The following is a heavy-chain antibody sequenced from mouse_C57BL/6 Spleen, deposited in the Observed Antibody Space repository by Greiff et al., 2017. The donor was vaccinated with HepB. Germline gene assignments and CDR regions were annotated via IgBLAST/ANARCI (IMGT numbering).Heavy chain of an antibody. CDR1: GFTFSSYG. CDR3: ARHDYGSTRDAMDY. D-gene: IGHD1-1*01. J-gene: IGHJ4*01. V-gene: IGHV5-6*01. CDR2: ISSGGSYT. Sequence: EVKLQESGGDLVKPGGSLKLSCAASGFTFSSYGMSWVRQTPDKRLEWVATISSGGSYTYYPDSVKGRFTISRDNAKNTVYLQMSSLKSEDTAMYYCARHDYGSTRDAMDYWGQGTSVTVSS.